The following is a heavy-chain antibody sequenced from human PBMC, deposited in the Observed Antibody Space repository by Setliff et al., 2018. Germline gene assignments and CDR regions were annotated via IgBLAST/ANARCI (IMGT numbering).Heavy chain of an antibody. CDR3: ARSNYDILTRNWFDP. CDR1: GYTFTGYY. CDR2: INPNSGGT. D-gene: IGHD3-9*01. V-gene: IGHV1-2*06. J-gene: IGHJ5*02. Sequence: ASVKVSCKASGYTFTGYYMHWVRQAPGQGLEWMGRINPNSGGTNYAQQFQGRVTMTRDTSISTAYMELSRLRSDDTAVYYCARSNYDILTRNWFDPWGQGTLVTVS.